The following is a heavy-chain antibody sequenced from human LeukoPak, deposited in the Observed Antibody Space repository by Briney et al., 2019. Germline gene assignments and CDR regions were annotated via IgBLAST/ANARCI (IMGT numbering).Heavy chain of an antibody. J-gene: IGHJ5*02. Sequence: SETLSLTCTVSGYSISSTYYWGWIRQPPGKGLEWIGSIYYSGSTFYNPSLKSRVTLPVDTSKNQFSLKLSSVTAADTAMYYCAREGGGYDSSGYWHWFGPWGQGTLVIVSS. V-gene: IGHV4-38-2*02. CDR2: IYYSGST. CDR3: AREGGGYDSSGYWHWFGP. CDR1: GYSISSTYY. D-gene: IGHD3-22*01.